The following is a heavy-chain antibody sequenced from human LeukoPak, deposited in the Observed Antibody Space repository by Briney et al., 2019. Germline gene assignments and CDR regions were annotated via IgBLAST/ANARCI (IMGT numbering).Heavy chain of an antibody. Sequence: SETLSFTCTVSGDSISTYYWSWIRQPAGKGLEWIGRIYISGSTNYNPSLKSRVTMSVDTSKNQFSLKLSSVTAADTAVYYCARAKTYFYDTSGIGTFDIWGQGTMVTVSS. CDR3: ARAKTYFYDTSGIGTFDI. CDR1: GDSISTYY. J-gene: IGHJ3*02. D-gene: IGHD3-22*01. V-gene: IGHV4-4*07. CDR2: IYISGST.